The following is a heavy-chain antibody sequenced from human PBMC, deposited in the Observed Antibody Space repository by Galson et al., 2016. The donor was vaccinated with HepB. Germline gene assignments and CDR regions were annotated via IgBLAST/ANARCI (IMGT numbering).Heavy chain of an antibody. CDR2: IKSKTDGGTT. J-gene: IGHJ6*02. V-gene: IGHV3-15*01. CDR3: TTCEYTSFRCYSCYGMDV. CDR1: GFTFSNAW. D-gene: IGHD6-6*01. Sequence: SLRLSCAASGFTFSNAWMNWVRQAPGKGLEWVGRIKSKTDGGTTDYAAPVKGRFTIPRDDSKNTLYLQMKSLKTEDTAVYYCTTCEYTSFRCYSCYGMDVWGQGTTVIVSS.